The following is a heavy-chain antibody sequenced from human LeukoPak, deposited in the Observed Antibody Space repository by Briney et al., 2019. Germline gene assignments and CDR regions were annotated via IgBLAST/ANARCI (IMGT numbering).Heavy chain of an antibody. V-gene: IGHV3-11*01. J-gene: IGHJ4*02. CDR1: GFTVSDHY. CDR2: ISGTGSTI. CDR3: ARLTTAVES. Sequence: GGSLRLSCAASGFTVSDHYMSWIRQAPGKGLEWASYISGTGSTIYYADFVKGRFTISRDNAKYSLYLQMNSLRAEDTAVYYCARLTTAVESWGQGILVTVSP. D-gene: IGHD4-11*01.